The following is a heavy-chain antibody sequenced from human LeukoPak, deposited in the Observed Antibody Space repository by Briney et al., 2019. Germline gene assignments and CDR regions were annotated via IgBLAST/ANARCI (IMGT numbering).Heavy chain of an antibody. D-gene: IGHD1-1*01. CDR2: ISSSSSYI. V-gene: IGHV3-21*01. CDR3: ARVSLSGRSYYMDV. J-gene: IGHJ6*03. Sequence: GGSLRLSCAASGFTFSSYGMHWVRQAPGKGLEWVSSISSSSSYIYYADSVKGRFTISRDNAKNSLYLQMNSLRAEDTAVYYCARVSLSGRSYYMDVWGKGTTVTVSS. CDR1: GFTFSSYG.